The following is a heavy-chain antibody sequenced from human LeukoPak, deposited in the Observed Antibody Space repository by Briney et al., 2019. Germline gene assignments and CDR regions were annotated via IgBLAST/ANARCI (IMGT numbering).Heavy chain of an antibody. J-gene: IGHJ4*02. D-gene: IGHD6-19*01. CDR2: ISSGSNYI. CDR1: GSTFSTYT. V-gene: IGHV3-21*01. CDR3: ATGGLYSSGDY. Sequence: TGGSLRLSCAASGSTFSTYTMNWVRQAPGKGLEWVSSISSGSNYIHYADAVKGRFTISRDNAKNSLYLQMNSLRAEDTAVYHCATGGLYSSGDYWGQGTLVTVSS.